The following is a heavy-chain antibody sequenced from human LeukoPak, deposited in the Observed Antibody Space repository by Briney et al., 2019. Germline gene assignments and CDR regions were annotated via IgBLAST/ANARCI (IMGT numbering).Heavy chain of an antibody. CDR1: GGSISSYY. J-gene: IGHJ5*02. CDR2: IYYSGST. V-gene: IGHV4-59*08. CDR3: ARRVSSSCFDP. D-gene: IGHD6-13*01. Sequence: SETLSLTCTVSGGSISSYYWSWIRQPPGKGLEWIGYIYYSGSTNYNPSLKSRVTISVDTSKNQFSLKLSSVTAADTAVYYCARRVSSSCFDPRGQGTLVTVSS.